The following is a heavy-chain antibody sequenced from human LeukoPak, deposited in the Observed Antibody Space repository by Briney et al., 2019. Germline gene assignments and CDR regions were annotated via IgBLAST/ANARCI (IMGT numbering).Heavy chain of an antibody. J-gene: IGHJ4*02. D-gene: IGHD6-6*01. Sequence: PSETLSFTCAVSGYSISSGYYWGWIRQPPGKGLEWIGSIHHSGSTYYNPSLKSRVTISVDTSKNQFSLKLNSVTAADTAVYYCAKGGNSEYSSSSYWGQGTLVTVSS. CDR2: IHHSGST. CDR1: GYSISSGYY. V-gene: IGHV4-38-2*01. CDR3: AKGGNSEYSSSSY.